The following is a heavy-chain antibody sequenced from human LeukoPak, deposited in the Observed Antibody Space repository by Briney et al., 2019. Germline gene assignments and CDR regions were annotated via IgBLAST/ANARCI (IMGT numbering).Heavy chain of an antibody. CDR3: ARVGGVRGAPGAFDI. J-gene: IGHJ3*02. Sequence: GGSLRLSCAASGFTFSSYWMSWVRQAPGKGLEWVANIKQDGSEKYYVDSVKGRFTISRDNAKNSLYLQMNSLRAEDTAVYYCARVGGVRGAPGAFDIWGQGTMVTVSS. D-gene: IGHD3-10*01. CDR2: IKQDGSEK. CDR1: GFTFSSYW. V-gene: IGHV3-7*01.